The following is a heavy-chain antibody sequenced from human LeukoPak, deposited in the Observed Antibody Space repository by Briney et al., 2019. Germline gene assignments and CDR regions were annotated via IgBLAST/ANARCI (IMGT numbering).Heavy chain of an antibody. CDR1: GYTFTGYY. D-gene: IGHD6-6*01. CDR2: INPNSGGT. J-gene: IGHJ4*02. V-gene: IGHV1-2*02. Sequence: ASVKVSCKASGYTFTGYYMHWVRQAPGQGLEWMGWINPNSGGTNYAQKFQGRVTMTRDTSISTAYMELSRLRSDDTAVYYGARDGSSSSGLVYFDYWGQGTLVTVSS. CDR3: ARDGSSSSGLVYFDY.